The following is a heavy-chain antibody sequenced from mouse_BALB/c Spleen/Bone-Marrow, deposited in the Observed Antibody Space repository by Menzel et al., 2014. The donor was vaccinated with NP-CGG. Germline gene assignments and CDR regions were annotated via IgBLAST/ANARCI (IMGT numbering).Heavy chain of an antibody. Sequence: VQLQHSGAELVKPGASVKLSCTVPGFNIKDTFMHWVKQRPEQGLEWFGRIDPANGNTKYDPKFQGKATITADTSSNTAYLQLSSLTSEDTAVYYCAPYYYGSSLFAYWGQGTLVTVSA. CDR3: APYYYGSSLFAY. CDR1: GFNIKDTF. CDR2: IDPANGNT. D-gene: IGHD1-1*01. J-gene: IGHJ3*01. V-gene: IGHV14-3*02.